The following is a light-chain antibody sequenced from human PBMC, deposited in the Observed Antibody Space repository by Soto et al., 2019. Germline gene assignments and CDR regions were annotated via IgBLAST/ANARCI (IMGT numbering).Light chain of an antibody. CDR3: QQYDRFPIT. CDR1: QSIGTW. J-gene: IGKJ5*01. Sequence: DIQMTQSPSTLSASIGDSVTITCRASQSIGTWLAWHQQKPGKAPNLLIYRASSLGSGVSSRFSGSGSGTEFTLTISSLQPGDFATYYCQQYDRFPITFGKGTRLEIK. CDR2: RAS. V-gene: IGKV1-5*03.